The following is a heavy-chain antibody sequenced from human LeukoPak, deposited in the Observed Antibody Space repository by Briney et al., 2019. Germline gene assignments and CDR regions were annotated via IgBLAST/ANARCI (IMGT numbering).Heavy chain of an antibody. CDR3: ARDPTSSWETAFDI. CDR1: GFTFSRYS. D-gene: IGHD1-26*01. V-gene: IGHV3-21*01. CDR2: ISTSSSYI. Sequence: GGSLRLSCAASGFTFSRYSMNWVRQAPGKGLEGVSCISTSSSYIYYADSVKGRFTISRDNAKNSLYLQMNSLRAEDTAVYYCARDPTSSWETAFDIWGQGTMVTVSS. J-gene: IGHJ3*02.